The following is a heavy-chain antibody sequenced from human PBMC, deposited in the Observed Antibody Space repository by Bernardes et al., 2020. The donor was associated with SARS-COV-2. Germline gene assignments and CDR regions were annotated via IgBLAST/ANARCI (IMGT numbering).Heavy chain of an antibody. V-gene: IGHV1-18*04. D-gene: IGHD6-19*01. CDR3: ARDALDSGFDS. CDR1: GYTFNSFA. CDR2: ISAYNGNT. Sequence: ASVKVSGKASGYTFNSFAISWVRQAPGQGLEWMGWISAYNGNTNYAQKFQGRVTMTKDASTNTVYMELRSLRSDDTAVYYCARDALDSGFDSWGQGTLVTVSS. J-gene: IGHJ5*01.